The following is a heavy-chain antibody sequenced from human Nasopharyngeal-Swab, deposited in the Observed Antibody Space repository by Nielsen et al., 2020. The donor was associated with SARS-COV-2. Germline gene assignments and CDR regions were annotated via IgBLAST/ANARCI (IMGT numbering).Heavy chain of an antibody. CDR3: ATAPAVSGSPHYYYHYYGMDV. J-gene: IGHJ6*02. D-gene: IGHD3-10*01. CDR1: GYTLTELS. Sequence: ASEKVSCKVSGYTLTELSMHWVRQAPGKGLEWMGGFDPEDGETIYAQKFQGRVTMTDDTSTDTAYMALSSLFSEDTAVYYCATAPAVSGSPHYYYHYYGMDVWGQGTTVTVSS. V-gene: IGHV1-24*01. CDR2: FDPEDGET.